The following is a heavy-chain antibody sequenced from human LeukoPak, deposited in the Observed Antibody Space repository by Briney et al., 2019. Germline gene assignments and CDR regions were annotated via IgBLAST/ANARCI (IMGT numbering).Heavy chain of an antibody. J-gene: IGHJ3*02. CDR2: ISGSGGST. CDR1: GFTFSSYA. D-gene: IGHD7-27*01. CDR3: ARGGRITGEITGTFAFDI. V-gene: IGHV3-23*01. Sequence: GGSLRLSCAASGFTFSSYAMSWVRQPPGKGLEWVSTISGSGGSTYFADSVKGRFTISRDNSKNTLYLQMNSLRAEDTAVYYCARGGRITGEITGTFAFDIWGQGTMVTVSS.